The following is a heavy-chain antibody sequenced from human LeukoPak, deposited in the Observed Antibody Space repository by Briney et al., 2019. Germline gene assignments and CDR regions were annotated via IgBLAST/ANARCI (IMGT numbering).Heavy chain of an antibody. Sequence: GGSLRLSCTASGFPFSDYSMNWVRQAPGKGLGWISYIGISSGNTKYADSVRGRFTISADNAKNSLYLQMNSLRVEDTAVYYCASDHNYAFYNWAQGTLASVSS. CDR1: GFPFSDYS. V-gene: IGHV3-48*04. D-gene: IGHD1-1*01. CDR2: IGISSGNT. J-gene: IGHJ4*02. CDR3: ASDHNYAFYN.